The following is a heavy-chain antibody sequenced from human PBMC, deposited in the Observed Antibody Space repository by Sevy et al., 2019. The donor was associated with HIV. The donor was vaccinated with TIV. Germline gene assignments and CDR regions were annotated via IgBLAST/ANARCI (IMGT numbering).Heavy chain of an antibody. D-gene: IGHD3-10*01. CDR3: AKEGMPSGPRILWFAELLYQVDF. CDR1: GFTFSSHG. V-gene: IGHV3-30*18. Sequence: GGSLRLSCAASGFTFSSHGMHWVRQAPGKGLEWVAVISYDGSQKYYEDSIKGRFAISSDNSNNTLYLKMNRLRLEATAMYYNAKEGMPSGPRILWFAELLYQVDFWGQGTLVTASS. CDR2: ISYDGSQK. J-gene: IGHJ4*02.